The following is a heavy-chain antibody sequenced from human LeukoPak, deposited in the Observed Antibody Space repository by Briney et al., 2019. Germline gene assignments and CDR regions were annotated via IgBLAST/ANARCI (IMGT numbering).Heavy chain of an antibody. J-gene: IGHJ6*04. CDR2: ISSSGSII. CDR1: GFTFSSYE. D-gene: IGHD3-10*01. V-gene: IGHV3-48*03. Sequence: GGSLRLSCAASGFTFSSYEMNWVRQAPGKGLEWVSYISSSGSIIYYADSVKGRFTISRDNAKNSLYLQMNSLRAEDTAVYYCARDGSGSYVLYYYYGMDVWGKGTTVTVSS. CDR3: ARDGSGSYVLYYYYGMDV.